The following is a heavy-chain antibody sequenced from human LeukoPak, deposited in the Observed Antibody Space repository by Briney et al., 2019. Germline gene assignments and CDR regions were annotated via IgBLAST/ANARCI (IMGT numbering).Heavy chain of an antibody. CDR2: ITGSGDST. CDR1: GFTFSTHG. Sequence: GGSLRLSCAASGFTFSTHGMSWVRQAPGKGLEWVSAITGSGDSTYYADSVKGRFTISRDNSKNTLYLQMNSLRAEDTAVYYCAKARYQRYYYGMDVWGQGTTVTVSS. CDR3: AKARYQRYYYGMDV. J-gene: IGHJ6*02. D-gene: IGHD3-9*01. V-gene: IGHV3-23*01.